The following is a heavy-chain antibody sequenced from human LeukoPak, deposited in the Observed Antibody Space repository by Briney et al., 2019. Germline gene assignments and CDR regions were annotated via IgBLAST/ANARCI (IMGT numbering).Heavy chain of an antibody. D-gene: IGHD3-9*01. CDR1: GYRFTTYW. V-gene: IGHV5-51*01. Sequence: GESLKISCKASGYRFTTYWIGWVRQMPGKGLEWMGIIYPGDSDTRYSPSFQGQVTISADKSISTAYLQWSSLKASDTAMYYCARQEETNYDILTGYYIEKYYFDYWGQGTLVTVSS. CDR3: ARQEETNYDILTGYYIEKYYFDY. CDR2: IYPGDSDT. J-gene: IGHJ4*02.